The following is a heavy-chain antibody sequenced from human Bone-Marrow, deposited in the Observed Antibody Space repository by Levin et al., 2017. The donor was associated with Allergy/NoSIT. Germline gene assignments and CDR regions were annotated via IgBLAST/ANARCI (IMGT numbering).Heavy chain of an antibody. CDR1: GFTFNNYG. CDR2: ISYGGSEK. J-gene: IGHJ6*02. CDR3: AKGGSGSYDYYGVDG. V-gene: IGHV3-30*18. Sequence: GGSLRLSCAASGFTFNNYGMHWVRQAPGKGLEWVAVISYGGSEKYYGDSVKGRFTISRDNSENTVFLQMISLRSEDTAVYYCAKGGSGSYDYYGVDGWGQGTTVTVSS. D-gene: IGHD1-26*01.